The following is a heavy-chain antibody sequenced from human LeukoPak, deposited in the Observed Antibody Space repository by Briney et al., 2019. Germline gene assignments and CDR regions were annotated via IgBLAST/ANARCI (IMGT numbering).Heavy chain of an antibody. CDR3: ATDAGPWFDP. CDR1: GFTFSSND. J-gene: IGHJ5*02. V-gene: IGHV3-33*07. Sequence: GRSLRLSCAASGFTFSSNDMYWVRQAPGKGLEWVAVIWYDGNNKYYADSVKGRFTISRDNSKNTLFLQMNSLRAEDTAVYYCATDAGPWFDPWGEGTLVTVSS. CDR2: IWYDGNNK.